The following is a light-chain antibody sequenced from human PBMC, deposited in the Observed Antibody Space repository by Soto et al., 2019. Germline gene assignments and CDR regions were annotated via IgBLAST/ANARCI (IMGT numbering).Light chain of an antibody. V-gene: IGKV4-1*01. CDR1: QSVLYSSNNKNY. CDR3: QQYYSTPQA. Sequence: DIVMTQSPDSLAVSLGERATINCKSSQSVLYSSNNKNYLAWYQQKPGQPPKLLIYWASTRESGVPDRFSGSWSGTDFTLTISSLQAEDVAGYYCQQYYSTPQAFGPGTKVDIK. CDR2: WAS. J-gene: IGKJ3*01.